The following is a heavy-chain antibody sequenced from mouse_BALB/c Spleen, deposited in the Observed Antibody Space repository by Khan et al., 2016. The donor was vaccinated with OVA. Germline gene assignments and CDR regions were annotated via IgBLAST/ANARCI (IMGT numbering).Heavy chain of an antibody. J-gene: IGHJ3*01. CDR3: ARGNYYGSTSWFGY. CDR1: GYTFSSYW. Sequence: QIQLVQSGAELMKPGASVKISCKATGYTFSSYWIEWVKQRPGHGLEWIGEILPGSNSSNYNERFKGKATITEDTSSNTAYMQISSLTSEDSAIYYCARGNYYGSTSWFGYWGQGTLVTVSA. V-gene: IGHV1-9*01. D-gene: IGHD1-1*01. CDR2: ILPGSNSS.